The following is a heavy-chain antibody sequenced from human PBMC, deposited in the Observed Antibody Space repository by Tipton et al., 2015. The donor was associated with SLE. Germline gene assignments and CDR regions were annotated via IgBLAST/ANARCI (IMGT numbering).Heavy chain of an antibody. D-gene: IGHD3-9*01. V-gene: IGHV4-59*01. Sequence: TLSLTCTVSGGSISTYFWSWIRQPPGKGLEWIGYISYSGSTKYDPSLKSRATISVDTSKNQFSLKMSSVTAADTAVYYCARDPQPSIERYFDWLGGWFDPWGQGTLVTVSS. CDR1: GGSISTYF. J-gene: IGHJ5*02. CDR3: ARDPQPSIERYFDWLGGWFDP. CDR2: ISYSGST.